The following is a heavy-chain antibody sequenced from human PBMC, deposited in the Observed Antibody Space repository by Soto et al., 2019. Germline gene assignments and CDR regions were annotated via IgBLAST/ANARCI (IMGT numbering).Heavy chain of an antibody. D-gene: IGHD1-1*01. CDR2: IYYSGST. J-gene: IGHJ6*02. Sequence: SETLSLTCTVSGGSISSGDYYWSWIRQPPGRGLEWIGYIYYSGSTYYNPSLKSRVTISVDTSKNQFSLKLSSVTAADTAVYYCARDVSHGTRFYYYYGMDVWGQGTTVTVS. V-gene: IGHV4-30-4*01. CDR3: ARDVSHGTRFYYYYGMDV. CDR1: GGSISSGDYY.